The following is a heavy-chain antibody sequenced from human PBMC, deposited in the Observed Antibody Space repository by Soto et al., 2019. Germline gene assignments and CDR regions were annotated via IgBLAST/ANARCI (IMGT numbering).Heavy chain of an antibody. Sequence: QLQLQESGPGLVKPSETLSLTCTVSGGSISSSSYYWGWIRQPPGKGLEGIGTSYYSGSTYYNPSLKSRVTISVDTSKNQFSLKLSSVTAADTAVYYCARQGSGSYNAFDIWGQGTVVTVSS. V-gene: IGHV4-39*01. D-gene: IGHD1-26*01. J-gene: IGHJ3*02. CDR1: GGSISSSSYY. CDR3: ARQGSGSYNAFDI. CDR2: SYYSGST.